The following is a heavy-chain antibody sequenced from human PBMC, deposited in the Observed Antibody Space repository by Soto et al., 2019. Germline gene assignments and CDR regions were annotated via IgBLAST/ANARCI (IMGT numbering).Heavy chain of an antibody. J-gene: IGHJ6*02. CDR3: ARKGIQIFGVVGHYGMDV. D-gene: IGHD3-3*01. CDR1: GGSISSSNW. Sequence: SETLSLTCAVSGGSISSSNWWSWVRQPPGKGLEWIGEIYHSGSTNYNPSLKSRVTISVDKSKNQFSLKLSSVTAADTAVYYSARKGIQIFGVVGHYGMDVWGQGTTVTVSS. V-gene: IGHV4-4*02. CDR2: IYHSGST.